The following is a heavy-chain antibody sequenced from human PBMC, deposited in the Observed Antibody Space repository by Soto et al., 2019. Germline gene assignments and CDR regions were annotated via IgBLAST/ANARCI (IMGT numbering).Heavy chain of an antibody. V-gene: IGHV1-18*01. CDR2: ISAHNGKT. Sequence: QVHLVQSGAEVKKPGASVKVSCKASGYTFTSYGITWVRQAPGQGLEWMGWISAHNGKTDYAQKLQGRVIVTRDTSTSTAYMELRSLISDDTAVYYCARGRYGDYWGQGALVTVSS. CDR1: GYTFTSYG. J-gene: IGHJ4*02. CDR3: ARGRYGDY. D-gene: IGHD1-1*01.